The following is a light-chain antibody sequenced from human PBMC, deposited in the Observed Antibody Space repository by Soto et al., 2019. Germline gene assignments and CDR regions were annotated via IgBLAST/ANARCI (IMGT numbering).Light chain of an antibody. J-gene: IGKJ5*01. V-gene: IGKV1-39*01. CDR1: QGISTY. CDR2: AAS. Sequence: IQITQSPSSLSSFLIDKVTITCRASQGISTYLNWYHQKPGKAPKLLIYAASNLQSGVPSRFSGSGSGTEFTLTISSLHPDDLATYYCQQSYSSSITFGQGTRLEIK. CDR3: QQSYSSSIT.